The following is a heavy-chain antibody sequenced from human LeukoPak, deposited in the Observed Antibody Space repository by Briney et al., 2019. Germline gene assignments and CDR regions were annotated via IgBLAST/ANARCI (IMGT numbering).Heavy chain of an antibody. CDR2: IYPGDSDT. V-gene: IGHV5-51*01. D-gene: IGHD3-22*01. CDR3: ARRKENYYDSSGHFDY. CDR1: GYSFTSYW. Sequence: GESLKISCKGSGYSFTSYWIGWVRQMPGKGLEWMGIIYPGDSDTRYSPSFQGQVTISADKSISTAYLQWSSLKASDTAMYYCARRKENYYDSSGHFDYWGQGTLVTVSS. J-gene: IGHJ4*02.